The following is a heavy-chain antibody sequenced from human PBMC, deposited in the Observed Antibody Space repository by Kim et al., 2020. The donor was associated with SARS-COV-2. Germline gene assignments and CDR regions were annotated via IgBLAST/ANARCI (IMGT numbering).Heavy chain of an antibody. CDR1: GFTFRSYW. V-gene: IGHV3-74*01. CDR2: ISTDWKTM. CDR3: ARGGGGDSKFKFYC. D-gene: IGHD5-18*01. J-gene: IGHJ4*02. Sequence: GGSLRLSCVVSGFTFRSYWMHWVRQTPGKGLVWVSRISTDWKTMDYAYSVKGRVTISRDNARSTVYLQMNSRRDEDTATYYCARGGGGDSKFKFYCRGQG.